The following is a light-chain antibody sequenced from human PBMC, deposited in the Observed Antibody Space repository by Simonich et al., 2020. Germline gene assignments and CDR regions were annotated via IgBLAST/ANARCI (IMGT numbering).Light chain of an antibody. CDR1: QGISNY. CDR3: QKYNSAPRT. V-gene: IGKV1-27*01. J-gene: IGKJ1*01. Sequence: DIQMTQSPSSLSASVGDRVTITCLASQGISNYLDWDQQKPGKVPKLLIYPASTLQSGVPSRFSGSGSGTDFTLTISSLQPEDVATYYCQKYNSAPRTFGQGTKVEIK. CDR2: PAS.